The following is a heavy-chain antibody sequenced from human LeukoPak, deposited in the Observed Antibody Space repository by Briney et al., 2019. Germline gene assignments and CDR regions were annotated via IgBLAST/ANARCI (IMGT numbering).Heavy chain of an antibody. D-gene: IGHD3-3*01. CDR2: INWNGGSP. J-gene: IGHJ6*03. V-gene: IGHV3-20*04. Sequence: GGSLTLSCAASGFTFYDYNMSWLRQAPGKGLEWVTGINWNGGSPCYEDSVKGRFTISRDNAKNSLYLQMNSLRAEDTALYYCARGGITIFGVVPYMDVWGKGTTVTVSS. CDR1: GFTFYDYN. CDR3: ARGGITIFGVVPYMDV.